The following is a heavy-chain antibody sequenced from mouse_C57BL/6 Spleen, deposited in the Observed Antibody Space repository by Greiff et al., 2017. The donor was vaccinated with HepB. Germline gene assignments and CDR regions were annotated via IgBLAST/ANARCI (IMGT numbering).Heavy chain of an antibody. Sequence: VHVKQSGPELVKPGASVKISCKASGYSFTGYYMNWVKQSPEKSLEWIGEINPSTGGTTYNQKFKAKATLTVDKSSSTAYMQLKSLTSEDSAVYYCARSAYGYDGFAYGGQGTLVTVSA. V-gene: IGHV1-42*01. CDR3: ARSAYGYDGFAY. D-gene: IGHD2-2*01. CDR2: INPSTGGT. J-gene: IGHJ3*01. CDR1: GYSFTGYY.